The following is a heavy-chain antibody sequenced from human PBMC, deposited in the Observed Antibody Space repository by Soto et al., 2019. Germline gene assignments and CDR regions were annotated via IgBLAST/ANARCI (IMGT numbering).Heavy chain of an antibody. CDR3: ARGGLYAYYNDI. V-gene: IGHV3-74*01. J-gene: IGHJ4*02. CDR2: IKGDGSSR. CDR1: GFTFSNYW. Sequence: EVHLVESGGGLVQPGESLRLSCAASGFTFSNYWMHWVRQAPGEGLVWVSRIKGDGSSRDYADSVKGRFTVSRDNAENTVYLQMNSLRAEDSATYYCARGGLYAYYNDIWGQGTLVTVSS. D-gene: IGHD3-10*01.